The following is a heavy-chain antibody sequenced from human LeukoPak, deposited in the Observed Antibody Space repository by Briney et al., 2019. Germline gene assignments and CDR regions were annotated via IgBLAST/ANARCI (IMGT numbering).Heavy chain of an antibody. D-gene: IGHD1-26*01. CDR1: GFTFSSYA. J-gene: IGHJ4*02. Sequence: GRSLRLSCAASGFTFSSYAMSWVRQAPGKGLEWVSAVSGSGGSTYYADSVKGRFTISRDNSKNTLYLQMNSLRAEDTAVYYCAKDSTVGATLDYWGQGTLVTVSS. V-gene: IGHV3-23*01. CDR3: AKDSTVGATLDY. CDR2: VSGSGGST.